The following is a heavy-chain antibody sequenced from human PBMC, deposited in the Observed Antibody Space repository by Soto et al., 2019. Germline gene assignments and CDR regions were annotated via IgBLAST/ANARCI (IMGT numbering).Heavy chain of an antibody. CDR2: INAGNGNT. CDR1: GYTFTSYA. D-gene: IGHD3-3*01. CDR3: ENTIFGNSNWFDP. V-gene: IGHV1-3*01. J-gene: IGHJ5*02. Sequence: ASVKVSCKASGYTFTSYAMHWVRQAPGQRLEWMGWINAGNGNTKYSQKFQGRVTITRYTCASTAYMELSSLRSEDTAAYYCENTIFGNSNWFDPWGRGTLVTVSS.